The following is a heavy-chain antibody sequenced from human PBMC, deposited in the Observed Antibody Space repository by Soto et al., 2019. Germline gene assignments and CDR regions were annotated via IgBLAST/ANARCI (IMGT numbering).Heavy chain of an antibody. CDR2: INHSGST. V-gene: IGHV4-39*07. CDR3: ARVSGIYYYGMDV. Sequence: SETLSLTCTVSGGSISSSGYYWSWIRQPPGKGLEWIGEINHSGSTNYNPSLKSRVTISVDTSKNQFSLKLSSVTAADTAVYYCARVSGIYYYGMDVWGQGTTVT. CDR1: GGSISSSGYY. J-gene: IGHJ6*02. D-gene: IGHD3-10*01.